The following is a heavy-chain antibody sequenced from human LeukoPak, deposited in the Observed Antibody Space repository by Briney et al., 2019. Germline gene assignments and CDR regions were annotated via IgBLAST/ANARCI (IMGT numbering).Heavy chain of an antibody. V-gene: IGHV1-2*02. Sequence: GASVKVSCKASGYTFIDYYMHWVRPAPGQGLEWMGWINPNSGGTKYAQKFQGRVTMTRDTSISTAYMELSGVRYDDTAVYYCARDKSCSTSSCGNSHMDVWGKGTTVTVSS. CDR3: ARDKSCSTSSCGNSHMDV. CDR2: INPNSGGT. J-gene: IGHJ6*03. D-gene: IGHD2-2*01. CDR1: GYTFIDYY.